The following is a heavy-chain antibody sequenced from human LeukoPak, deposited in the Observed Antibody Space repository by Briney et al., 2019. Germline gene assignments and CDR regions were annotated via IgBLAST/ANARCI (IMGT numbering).Heavy chain of an antibody. V-gene: IGHV3-30*02. CDR3: AKDSDDYYGSGSEFDY. J-gene: IGHJ4*02. CDR2: IRYDGSNK. CDR1: GFTFSSYG. Sequence: GGSLRLSCAASGFTFSSYGMHWVRQAPGKGLEWAAFIRYDGSNKYYADTVKGRFTISRDNSKNTLYLQMNSLRAEDTAVYYCAKDSDDYYGSGSEFDYWGQGTLVTVSS. D-gene: IGHD3-10*01.